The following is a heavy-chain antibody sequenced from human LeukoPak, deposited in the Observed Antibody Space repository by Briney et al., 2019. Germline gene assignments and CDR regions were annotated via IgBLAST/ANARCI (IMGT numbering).Heavy chain of an antibody. CDR1: GGSISNYY. V-gene: IGHV4-59*01. CDR3: ARHYGGNSAGAFDI. CDR2: IYYSGST. D-gene: IGHD4-23*01. J-gene: IGHJ3*02. Sequence: SDTLSLTCTVSGGSISNYYWSWIRQPPGKGLEWIGYIYYSGSTNYNPSLKSRVTISVATSTNQLSLELSSVTAADTAVYYCARHYGGNSAGAFDIWGQGTLVTVSS.